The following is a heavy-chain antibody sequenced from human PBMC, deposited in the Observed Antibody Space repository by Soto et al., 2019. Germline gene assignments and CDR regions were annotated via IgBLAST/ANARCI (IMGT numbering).Heavy chain of an antibody. Sequence: TGGSLRLSCAASGFTFSGSAMHWVRQASGKGLEWVGRIRSKANSYATAYAASVKGRFTISRDDSKNTAYLQMNSLKTEDTAVYYCTRQLLGYYYYYGMDVWGQGTTVTVSS. V-gene: IGHV3-73*01. CDR3: TRQLLGYYYYYGMDV. CDR2: IRSKANSYAT. D-gene: IGHD2-15*01. CDR1: GFTFSGSA. J-gene: IGHJ6*02.